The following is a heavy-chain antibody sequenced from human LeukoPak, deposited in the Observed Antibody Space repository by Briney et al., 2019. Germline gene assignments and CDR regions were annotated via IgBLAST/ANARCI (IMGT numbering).Heavy chain of an antibody. V-gene: IGHV3-30*02. D-gene: IGHD5-24*01. J-gene: IGHJ3*01. CDR3: VKDAVQMAKDVFDV. Sequence: PGGSLRLSCAASGFTFSSYAMHWVRQAPGKGLEWVALIRYDGSQEYYADSVKGRFTISRDNSKKMLHLQMSSLRVEDAAVYFCVKDAVQMAKDVFDVWGQGTMVTVSS. CDR2: IRYDGSQE. CDR1: GFTFSSYA.